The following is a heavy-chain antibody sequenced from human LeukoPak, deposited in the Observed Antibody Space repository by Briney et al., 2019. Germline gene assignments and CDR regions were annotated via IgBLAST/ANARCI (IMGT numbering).Heavy chain of an antibody. D-gene: IGHD3-10*01. CDR2: IVVGSGNT. CDR1: GFTFTSSA. CDR3: AAADYYGSGSYYNSVYGMDV. J-gene: IGHJ6*04. V-gene: IGHV1-58*01. Sequence: ASVKVSCKASGFTFTSSAVQWVRQARGQRLEWIGWIVVGSGNTNYAQKFQERVTITRDMSTSTAYMELSSLRSEDKAVYYCAAADYYGSGSYYNSVYGMDVWGKGTTVTVSS.